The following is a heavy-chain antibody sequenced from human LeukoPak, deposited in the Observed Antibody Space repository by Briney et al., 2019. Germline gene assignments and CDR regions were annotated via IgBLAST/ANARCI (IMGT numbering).Heavy chain of an antibody. CDR3: AKDRSFAHYYDSSGCLDY. CDR1: GFTFSSYG. V-gene: IGHV3-30*18. D-gene: IGHD3-22*01. Sequence: QPGGSLRLSCAASGFTFSSYGMNWVRQAPGKGLGWGAVISYDGSNKYYADSVKGRFPISRDNSKNTLYLQMNSLRAEDTAVYYCAKDRSFAHYYDSSGCLDYWGQGTLVTVSS. CDR2: ISYDGSNK. J-gene: IGHJ4*02.